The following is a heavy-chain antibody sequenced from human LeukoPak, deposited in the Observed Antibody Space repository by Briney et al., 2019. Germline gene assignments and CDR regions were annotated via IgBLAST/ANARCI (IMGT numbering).Heavy chain of an antibody. CDR1: GFTFSSYS. V-gene: IGHV3-21*01. D-gene: IGHD3-16*01. CDR3: ARDSSLGGVRDY. CDR2: ISSSSSYI. Sequence: GGSLRLSCAASGFTFSSYSMNWVRQAPGKGLEWVSSISSSSSYIYYADSVKGRFTISRDNAKNSLYLQMNSLRAEDTAVYYCARDSSLGGVRDYWGQGTLVTVSS. J-gene: IGHJ4*02.